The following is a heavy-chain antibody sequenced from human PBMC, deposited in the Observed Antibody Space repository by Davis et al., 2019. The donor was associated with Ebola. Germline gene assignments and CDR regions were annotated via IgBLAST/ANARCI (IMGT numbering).Heavy chain of an antibody. J-gene: IGHJ6*02. D-gene: IGHD6-6*01. V-gene: IGHV1-3*01. CDR2: INAVNGNT. CDR1: CYTFTRYA. CDR3: ARGSSKAYYYYGMDV. Sequence: AASVKVSCKASCYTFTRYAMHWVRHAPGQRLEWMGWINAVNGNTKYSQKFQGRVTITRDKSASTAYMELSSLRSEDTAVYYCARGSSKAYYYYGMDVWGQGTTVTVSS.